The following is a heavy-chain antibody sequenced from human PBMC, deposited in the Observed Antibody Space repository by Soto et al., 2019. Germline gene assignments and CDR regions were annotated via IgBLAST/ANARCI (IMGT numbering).Heavy chain of an antibody. CDR2: ITPIFGTA. CDR1: GCTFSSYA. CDR3: ASFLSDLNGMDV. Sequence: GASVKVSCKASGCTFSSYAISWVRQAPGEGLEWMGGITPIFGTANYEQKFQGRVTITADKSTSKAYMELSSLRSEDTAVYYCASFLSDLNGMDVWGQGTTVTVSS. V-gene: IGHV1-69*06. J-gene: IGHJ6*02. D-gene: IGHD2-21*02.